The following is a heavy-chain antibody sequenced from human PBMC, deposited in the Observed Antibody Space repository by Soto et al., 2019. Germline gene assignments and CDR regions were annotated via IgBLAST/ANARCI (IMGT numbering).Heavy chain of an antibody. CDR1: GYTFTDYA. CDR3: ARVYCSGGGCYGIDY. Sequence: ASVKVSCKASGYTFTDYALHWVRQAPGQSLEWMGWINAGNGNTKYSQKFQGRVTMTRDTSTSTVYMELSSLRSEDTAVYYCARVYCSGGGCYGIDYWGQGTLVTVSS. D-gene: IGHD2-15*01. CDR2: INAGNGNT. V-gene: IGHV1-3*01. J-gene: IGHJ4*02.